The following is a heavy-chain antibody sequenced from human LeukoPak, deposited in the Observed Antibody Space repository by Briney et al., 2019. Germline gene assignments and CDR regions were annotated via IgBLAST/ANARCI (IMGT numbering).Heavy chain of an antibody. CDR1: GFTFSDHA. Sequence: GGSLRLSCAASGFTFSDHAMHWVRQAPGKGLEWVSAVGIAADTCYPGSVKGRFTISRENAKNSLYLQMNSLRVEDTAVYYCVRQKKSHGNFDYWGQGTLVTVSS. V-gene: IGHV3-13*01. CDR3: VRQKKSHGNFDY. D-gene: IGHD1-26*01. J-gene: IGHJ4*02. CDR2: VGIAADT.